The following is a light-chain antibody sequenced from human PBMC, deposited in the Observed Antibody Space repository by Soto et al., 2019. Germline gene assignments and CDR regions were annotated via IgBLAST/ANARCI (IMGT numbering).Light chain of an antibody. CDR2: DAS. J-gene: IGKJ1*01. V-gene: IGKV1-5*01. Sequence: DIQMTHSPSTLSASVGSRVSITCRASQSISSWLAWYQKKKGKAPKLLIYDASSLESGVPSRLRGSGYGTELTITISSMKSDDFETYLCQQYSDYSRTFGHGTKVDIK. CDR1: QSISSW. CDR3: QQYSDYSRT.